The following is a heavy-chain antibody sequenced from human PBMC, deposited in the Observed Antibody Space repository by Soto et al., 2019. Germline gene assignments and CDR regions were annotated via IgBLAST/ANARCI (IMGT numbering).Heavy chain of an antibody. Sequence: GGSLSLSCAASGFTFSSYAMSWVRQAPGKGLEWVSTISGSGGRTFYADTVKGRFTISRDNYKNTLYLQMNSLRAEDTAVYYCAKPIVGADPFDYWGQGALVTVSS. V-gene: IGHV3-23*01. CDR1: GFTFSSYA. CDR2: ISGSGGRT. D-gene: IGHD1-26*01. CDR3: AKPIVGADPFDY. J-gene: IGHJ4*02.